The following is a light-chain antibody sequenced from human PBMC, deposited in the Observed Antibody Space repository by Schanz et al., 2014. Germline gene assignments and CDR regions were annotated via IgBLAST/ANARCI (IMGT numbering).Light chain of an antibody. V-gene: IGKV1-5*03. CDR2: KAS. Sequence: DIQMTQSPSTLSASVGDRVTITCRASQSISSWLAWYQQKPGKAPKLLIYKASSLASGAPSRFSGRGSGTEFTLTISSLQPVDFATYSCQHYNSYPYTFGQGTKLEIK. CDR3: QHYNSYPYT. CDR1: QSISSW. J-gene: IGKJ2*01.